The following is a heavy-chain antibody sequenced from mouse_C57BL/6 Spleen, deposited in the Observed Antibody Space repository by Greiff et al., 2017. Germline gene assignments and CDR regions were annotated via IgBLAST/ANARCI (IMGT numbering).Heavy chain of an antibody. Sequence: QVQLQQSGAELARPGASVKLSCKASGYTFTSYGISWVKQRTGQGLEWIGEIYPRSGNTYYNEKFKGKATLTADKSSSTAYMELRSLTSEDSAVYFCASPLSLVGYFDVWGTGTTVTVSS. CDR3: ASPLSLVGYFDV. CDR2: IYPRSGNT. J-gene: IGHJ1*03. V-gene: IGHV1-81*01. D-gene: IGHD6-1*01. CDR1: GYTFTSYG.